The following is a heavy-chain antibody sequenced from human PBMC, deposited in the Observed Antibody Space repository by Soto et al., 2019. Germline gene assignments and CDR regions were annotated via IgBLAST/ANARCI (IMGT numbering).Heavy chain of an antibody. D-gene: IGHD3-10*01. J-gene: IGHJ6*02. CDR3: ARGGDDGSGSYLPYYYYGMDV. CDR2: IYYSGST. CDR1: GGSISSGDYY. V-gene: IGHV4-30-4*01. Sequence: QVQLQESGPGLVKPSQTLSLTCTVSGGSISSGDYYWSWIRQPPGKGLEWIGYIYYSGSTYYNPSLKSRVTLSVDTSRKQFSLKLSSVTAADPAVYYCARGGDDGSGSYLPYYYYGMDVWGQGTTVTVSS.